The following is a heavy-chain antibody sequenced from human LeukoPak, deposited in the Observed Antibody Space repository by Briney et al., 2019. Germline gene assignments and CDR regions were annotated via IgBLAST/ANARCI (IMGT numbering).Heavy chain of an antibody. D-gene: IGHD2-2*01. V-gene: IGHV4-30-2*01. CDR2: INHSGST. Sequence: SQTLSLTCTVSGGSISSGGYYWSWIRQPPGKGLEWIGEINHSGSTNYNPSLKSRVTISVDTSKNQFSLKLSSVTAADTAVYYCARGTRHKGYCSSTSCKRNWFDPWGQGTLVTVSS. J-gene: IGHJ5*02. CDR1: GGSISSGGYY. CDR3: ARGTRHKGYCSSTSCKRNWFDP.